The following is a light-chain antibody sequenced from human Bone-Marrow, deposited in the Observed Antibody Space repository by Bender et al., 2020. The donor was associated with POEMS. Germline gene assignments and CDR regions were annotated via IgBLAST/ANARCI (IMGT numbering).Light chain of an antibody. CDR3: CSYAGDKTFVL. CDR2: DVT. J-gene: IGLJ2*01. CDR1: SSDVRYYNY. Sequence: QSALTQPASVSGSPGQPITISCTGTSSDVRYYNYVSWYQHHPGKAPKLMIYDVTNLPSGVSNRFSASKSGSTASLTISGLQAEDEADYYCCSYAGDKTFVLFGGGTKVTVL. V-gene: IGLV2-23*02.